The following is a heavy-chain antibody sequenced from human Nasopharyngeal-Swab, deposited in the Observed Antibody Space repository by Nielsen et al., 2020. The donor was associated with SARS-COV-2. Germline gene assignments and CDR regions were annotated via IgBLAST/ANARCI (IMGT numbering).Heavy chain of an antibody. V-gene: IGHV1-2*06. CDR2: INPNSGGT. CDR1: GYTFTGYY. D-gene: IGHD3-3*01. CDR3: ATALTIFGADHYYYYYGMDV. Sequence: ASVKVSCKASGYTFTGYYMHWVRQAPGQGLEWMGRINPNSGGTNYAQKFQGRVTMTEDTSTDTAYMELSNLRSEDTAVYYCATALTIFGADHYYYYYGMDVWGQGTTVTVSS. J-gene: IGHJ6*02.